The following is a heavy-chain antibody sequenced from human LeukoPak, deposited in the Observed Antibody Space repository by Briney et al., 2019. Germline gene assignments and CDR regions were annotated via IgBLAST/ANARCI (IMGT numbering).Heavy chain of an antibody. CDR1: GGSISSSSYY. CDR2: IYYSGST. J-gene: IGHJ4*02. Sequence: SETLSLTCTVSGGSISSSSYYWGWIRQPPGKGLEWIGSIYYSGSTYYNPSLKSRVTISVDTSKNQFSLKLSSVTAADTAVYYCARDFDSSGYYPGIYYWGQGTLVTVSS. CDR3: ARDFDSSGYYPGIYY. D-gene: IGHD3-22*01. V-gene: IGHV4-39*07.